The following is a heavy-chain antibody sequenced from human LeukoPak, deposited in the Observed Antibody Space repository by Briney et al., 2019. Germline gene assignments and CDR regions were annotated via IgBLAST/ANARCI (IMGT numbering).Heavy chain of an antibody. V-gene: IGHV4-61*02. CDR2: IYTSGST. J-gene: IGHJ4*02. CDR3: ASHDSSGYMPWIDY. Sequence: PSQTLSLTCTVSGGSISSGSYHWSWIRQPAGKGLEWIGRIYTSGSTNYNPSLKSRVTISVDTSKNLFSLKLSSVTAADTAVYYCASHDSSGYMPWIDYWGQGTLVTVSS. D-gene: IGHD3-22*01. CDR1: GGSISSGSYH.